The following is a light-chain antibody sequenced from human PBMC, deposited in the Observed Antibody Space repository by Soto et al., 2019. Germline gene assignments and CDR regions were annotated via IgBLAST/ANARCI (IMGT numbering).Light chain of an antibody. Sequence: QSVLTQPASVSGSPGQSITISCTGTSSDVGSYNLVCWYQQHPGKAPKLMIYEGSKRPSGVSNRFSGSKSGNTASLTISGLQAEDEADYYCCSYAGSSTLVVFGGGTKLTVL. V-gene: IGLV2-23*01. CDR3: CSYAGSSTLVV. CDR2: EGS. CDR1: SSDVGSYNL. J-gene: IGLJ2*01.